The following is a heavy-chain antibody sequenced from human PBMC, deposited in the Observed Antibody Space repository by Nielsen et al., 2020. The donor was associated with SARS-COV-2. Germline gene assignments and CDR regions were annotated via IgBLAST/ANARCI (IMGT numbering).Heavy chain of an antibody. CDR3: ARIVVSGGDAFDI. Sequence: GGTLRLSCKGSGYSFTSYCIDWVRQMPGKGLEWTGIIYPGDSDTRYSPSFQGQVTISADKSISTAYLQWSSLKASDTAMYYCARIVVSGGDAFDIWGQGTMVTVSS. V-gene: IGHV5-51*01. D-gene: IGHD3-22*01. CDR2: IYPGDSDT. CDR1: GYSFTSYC. J-gene: IGHJ3*02.